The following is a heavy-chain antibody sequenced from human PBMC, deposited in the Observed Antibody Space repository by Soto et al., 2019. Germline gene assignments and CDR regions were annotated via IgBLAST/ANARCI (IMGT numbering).Heavy chain of an antibody. D-gene: IGHD3-10*01. CDR3: AKGILWFGEPNSDY. Sequence: PGGSLRLSCAASGFTFSSYGMHWVRQAPGKGLEWVAIISYDGSNKYYADSVKGRFTISRDNSKNTLYLQMNSLRAEDTAVYYCAKGILWFGEPNSDYWGQGTMVTVYS. V-gene: IGHV3-30*18. CDR1: GFTFSSYG. J-gene: IGHJ4*02. CDR2: ISYDGSNK.